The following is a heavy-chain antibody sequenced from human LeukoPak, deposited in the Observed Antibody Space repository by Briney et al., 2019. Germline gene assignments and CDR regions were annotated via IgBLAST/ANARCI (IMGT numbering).Heavy chain of an antibody. CDR1: GFTFSSYW. Sequence: AGGSLRLSCAASGFTFSSYWMHWLRQTPGKGLVWVSRINTDGSYTSYADSVKGRFTISRDNAKTTLYLQVNSLRAEDTAVYYCASIHGSGSYYVYWGQGTLVTVSA. V-gene: IGHV3-74*01. J-gene: IGHJ4*02. CDR3: ASIHGSGSYYVY. D-gene: IGHD3-10*01. CDR2: INTDGSYT.